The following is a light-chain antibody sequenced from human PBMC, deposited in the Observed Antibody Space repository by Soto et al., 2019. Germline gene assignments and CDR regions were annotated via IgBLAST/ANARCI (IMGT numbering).Light chain of an antibody. CDR1: SSNVGSNA. CDR3: AAWDDSLNGWV. V-gene: IGLV1-44*01. J-gene: IGLJ3*02. Sequence: QSAVTQPPSASGTPGQRVTVSCSGSSSNVGSNAVIWIQQVPGTAPKLLIFSNDQRPSGVPDRFSGSKSGSSASLAISGIQSADEADYYCAAWDDSLNGWVFGGGTKVTVL. CDR2: SND.